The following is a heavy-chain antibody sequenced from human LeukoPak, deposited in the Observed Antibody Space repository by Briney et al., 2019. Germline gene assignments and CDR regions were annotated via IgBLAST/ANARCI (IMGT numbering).Heavy chain of an antibody. CDR2: IYYSGST. V-gene: IGHV4-59*12. D-gene: IGHD1-1*01. CDR3: ARDRVL. CDR1: GGSISSYY. J-gene: IGHJ4*02. Sequence: SETLSLTCTVSGGSISSYYWSWIRQPPGKGLEWIGYIYYSGSTNYNPSLKSRVTISVDTSKNQFSLKLSSVTAADTAVYYCARDRVLWGQGTLVTVSS.